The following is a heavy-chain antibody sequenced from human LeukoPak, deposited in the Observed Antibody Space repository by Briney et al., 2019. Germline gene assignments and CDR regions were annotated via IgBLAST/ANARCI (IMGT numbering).Heavy chain of an antibody. V-gene: IGHV3-30*04. CDR2: MSYDGSNK. CDR1: GFTFSSYA. CDR3: AREGSYYYDSSGYHDAFDI. Sequence: GGTLRLSCAASGFTFSSYAMNWVRQAPGKGLEWVAVMSYDGSNKYYADSVKGRFTISRDNSKNTLYLQMNSLRAEDTAVYYCAREGSYYYDSSGYHDAFDIWGQGTMVTVSS. D-gene: IGHD3-22*01. J-gene: IGHJ3*02.